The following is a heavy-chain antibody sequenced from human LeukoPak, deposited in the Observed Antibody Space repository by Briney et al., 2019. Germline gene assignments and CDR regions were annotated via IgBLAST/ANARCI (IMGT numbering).Heavy chain of an antibody. D-gene: IGHD2-2*01. V-gene: IGHV3-48*02. CDR1: GFTFSSYS. J-gene: IGHJ6*02. CDR2: ISSSSTI. Sequence: GGSLRLSCAVSGFTFSSYSMNWVRQAPGKGLEWVSYISSSSTIYYADSVKGRFTLSRDNAKNSLYLQMNSLRDEDTAVYYCAREIHCSCTRCYSYYYGMDVWGQGTTVTVPS. CDR3: AREIHCSCTRCYSYYYGMDV.